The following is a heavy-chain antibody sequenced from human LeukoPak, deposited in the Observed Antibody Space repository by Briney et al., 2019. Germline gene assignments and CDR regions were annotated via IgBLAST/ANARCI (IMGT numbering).Heavy chain of an antibody. Sequence: ASVKVSCKASGYTFTSYDINWVRQATGQVLEWMGWMNPNSGNTGYAQKFQGRVTMTRNTSISTAYMELSSLRAEDTALYYCAKDIHPMIVVVITGGYYYGMDVWGQGTTVTVSS. CDR2: MNPNSGNT. J-gene: IGHJ6*02. CDR3: AKDIHPMIVVVITGGYYYGMDV. CDR1: GYTFTSYD. V-gene: IGHV1-8*01. D-gene: IGHD3-22*01.